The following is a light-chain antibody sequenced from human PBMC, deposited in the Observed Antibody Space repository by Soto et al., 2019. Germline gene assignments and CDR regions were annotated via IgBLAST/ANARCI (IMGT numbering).Light chain of an antibody. J-gene: IGKJ1*01. CDR3: QQANSFPRT. Sequence: DIQMTQSPSSLSASVGDRVTITCQASQDISNYLNWYQQKPGKAPKLLIYAASSLQSGVPSRFSGSGSGTDFTLTISSLQPEDFATYYCQQANSFPRTFGQGTKVDIK. CDR1: QDISNY. V-gene: IGKV1-12*01. CDR2: AAS.